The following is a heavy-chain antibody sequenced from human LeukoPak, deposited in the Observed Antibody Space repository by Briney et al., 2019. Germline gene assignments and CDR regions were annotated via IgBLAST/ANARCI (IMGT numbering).Heavy chain of an antibody. CDR1: GFTFSSYA. CDR2: IRCSGGST. CDR3: AKGVVSVATRGGFDY. J-gene: IGHJ4*02. Sequence: GGSLRLSCAASGFTFSSYAMNWVRQAPGKGLEWVSIIRCSGGSTYYADSVKGRFTISRDNSKNTLYLQMNSLRADDTATYYCAKGVVSVATRGGFDYWGQGTLVTVSS. V-gene: IGHV3-23*01. D-gene: IGHD2-2*01.